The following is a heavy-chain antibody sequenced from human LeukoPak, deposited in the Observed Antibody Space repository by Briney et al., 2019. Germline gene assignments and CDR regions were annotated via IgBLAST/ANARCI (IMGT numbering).Heavy chain of an antibody. CDR2: ISYDGSNK. CDR3: ARELSGGSSRHFDY. D-gene: IGHD2-15*01. V-gene: IGHV3-30*03. J-gene: IGHJ4*02. CDR1: GFTFSSYG. Sequence: PGGSLRLSCAASGFTFSSYGMHWVRQAPGKGLEWVAVISYDGSNKYYADSVKGRFTISRDNAKNALYLQMNSLRAEDTAMYYCARELSGGSSRHFDYWGQGTLVTVSS.